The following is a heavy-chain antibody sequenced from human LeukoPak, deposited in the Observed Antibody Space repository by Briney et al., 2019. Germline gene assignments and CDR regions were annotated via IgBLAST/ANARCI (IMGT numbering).Heavy chain of an antibody. J-gene: IGHJ1*01. Sequence: PGGSLRLSCTASGFTFSNYWRTWIRQAPGQGLEWVANIKQDGIEKYYVDSVEGRFTVSRDNSKNSLFLQIESLRAADTAVYYCATCSSGYYCDHFQTWGQGSLVTVSS. CDR1: GFTFSNYW. CDR2: IKQDGIEK. V-gene: IGHV3-7*01. D-gene: IGHD3-22*01. CDR3: ATCSSGYYCDHFQT.